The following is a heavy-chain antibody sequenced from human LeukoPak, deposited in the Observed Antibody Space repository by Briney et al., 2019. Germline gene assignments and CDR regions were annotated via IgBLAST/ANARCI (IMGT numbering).Heavy chain of an antibody. CDR3: ASHGSGPYNWFDP. CDR1: GASISSGGYY. CDR2: IYYSGST. D-gene: IGHD3-10*01. V-gene: IGHV4-31*03. J-gene: IGHJ5*02. Sequence: PSQTLSLTCTVSGASISSGGYYWSWIRQHPGKGLEWIGYIYYSGSTYYNPSLKSRVTISVDTSKNQFSLKLSSVTAADTAVYYCASHGSGPYNWFDPWGQGTLVTVSS.